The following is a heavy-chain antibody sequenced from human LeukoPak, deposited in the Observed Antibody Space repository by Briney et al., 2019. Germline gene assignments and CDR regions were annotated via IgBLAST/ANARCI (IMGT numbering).Heavy chain of an antibody. J-gene: IGHJ6*03. CDR3: ARGRVSSSTWYSTYYYYFYMDV. D-gene: IGHD6-13*01. CDR2: INPNSGGT. CDR1: GYTFTGYY. Sequence: ASVKVSCKASGYTFTGYYMHWVRQAPGQGLEWMGWINPNSGGTNYAQKFQGRVTMTRDTSISTAYMELSRLRSDDTAVYFCARGRVSSSTWYSTYYYYFYMDVWGKGTTVIVSS. V-gene: IGHV1-2*02.